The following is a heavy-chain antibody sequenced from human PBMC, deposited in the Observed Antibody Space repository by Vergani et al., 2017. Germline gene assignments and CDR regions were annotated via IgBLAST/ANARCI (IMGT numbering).Heavy chain of an antibody. CDR2: IDPNSVDT. Sequence: QVQLVQSGAEVKKPGASVRVSCKASGFTFTSYHIHWVRQAPGQGLDWLGRIDPNSVDTRYSQRFQDRVTITRDTSINTAYMEMTRLRPDDTAIYYCAKVGRSEVACTFGAFDIWGQGTMVTVSS. J-gene: IGHJ3*02. V-gene: IGHV1-2*06. D-gene: IGHD6-19*01. CDR3: AKVGRSEVACTFGAFDI. CDR1: GFTFTSYH.